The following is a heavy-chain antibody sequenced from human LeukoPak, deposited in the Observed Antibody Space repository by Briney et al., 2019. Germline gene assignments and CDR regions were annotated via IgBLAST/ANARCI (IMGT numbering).Heavy chain of an antibody. CDR2: IKSKTDGGTT. J-gene: IGHJ4*02. CDR3: EAY. D-gene: IGHD3-9*01. Sequence: GGSLRLSCAVSGFTFTKTWMSWVRQAPGKGLEWVGRIKSKTDGGTTDYAAPVKGRFTISRDDSKNTLYLQMNSLKTEDTAVYWLEAYWGQGTLVTVSS. V-gene: IGHV3-15*01. CDR1: GFTFTKTW.